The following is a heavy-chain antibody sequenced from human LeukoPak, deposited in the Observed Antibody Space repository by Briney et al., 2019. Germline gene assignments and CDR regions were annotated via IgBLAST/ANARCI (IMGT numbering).Heavy chain of an antibody. CDR1: GFTFSTYT. CDR2: ISSTNTYI. V-gene: IGHV3-21*01. D-gene: IGHD5-18*01. J-gene: IGHJ3*01. CDR3: ARDEVTAMVS. Sequence: PGGSLRLSCAASGFTFSTYTMNWVRQAPGKGLEWVSSISSTNTYIYYADPVRGRFTISRDNAKSSLYLQVNSLRAEDTAVYYCARDEVTAMVSWGQGTMVTVSS.